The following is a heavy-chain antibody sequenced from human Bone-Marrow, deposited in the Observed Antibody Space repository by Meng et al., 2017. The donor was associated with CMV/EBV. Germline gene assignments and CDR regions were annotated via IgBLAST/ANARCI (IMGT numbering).Heavy chain of an antibody. Sequence: GESLKISCAASGFTFSDYYMSWIRQAPGKGLEWVSYISSSGSTIYYADSVKGRFTISRDNAKNSLYLQMNSLRAEDTAVYYCARDWGQQPAVGFQHWRQGTLVTVSS. V-gene: IGHV3-11*04. CDR3: ARDWGQQPAVGFQH. CDR2: ISSSGSTI. CDR1: GFTFSDYY. J-gene: IGHJ1*01. D-gene: IGHD6-13*01.